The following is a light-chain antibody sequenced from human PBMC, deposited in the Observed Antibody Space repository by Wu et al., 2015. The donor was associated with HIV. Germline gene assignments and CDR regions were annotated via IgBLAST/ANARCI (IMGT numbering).Light chain of an antibody. Sequence: SIGDRVNITCRASQDISTYLAWYQQTPGKAPRVLIYDASTLQSGVSSRFSGSGSGADFTLTISGLQREDFAVYFCQQLNSFPLTFGQGSRLEI. CDR1: QDISTY. V-gene: IGKV1-13*02. CDR2: DAS. J-gene: IGKJ5*01. CDR3: QQLNSFPLT.